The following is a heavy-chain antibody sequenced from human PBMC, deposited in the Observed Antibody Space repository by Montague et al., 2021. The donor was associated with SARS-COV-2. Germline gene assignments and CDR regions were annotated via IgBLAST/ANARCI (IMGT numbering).Heavy chain of an antibody. CDR2: VDYSGLT. CDR3: AKDGEALAWGTFDI. CDR1: RGSISSHNYF. D-gene: IGHD3-10*01. J-gene: IGHJ3*02. Sequence: SETLSLTCTVSRGSISSHNYFWAWIRQPPGKGLEWIGSVDYSGLTSYNPSLESRVTISVDTSKKQFSLKVNSVTAADTAVYYCAKDGEALAWGTFDIWGQGTMVTVSS. V-gene: IGHV4-39*07.